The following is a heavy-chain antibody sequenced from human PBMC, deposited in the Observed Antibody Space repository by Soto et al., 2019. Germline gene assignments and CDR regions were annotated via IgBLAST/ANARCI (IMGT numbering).Heavy chain of an antibody. Sequence: QVQLVESGGGVVQPGRSLRLSCVASGFTLNSCGMHWVRQAPGKGLEWVGVISYNGGSQYYADSVKGRFIISRDISKNTLYLEMNSLRGEDTAVYYCAKDPPDYWGQGTLVTVSP. J-gene: IGHJ4*02. CDR3: AKDPPDY. CDR1: GFTLNSCG. V-gene: IGHV3-30*18. CDR2: ISYNGGSQ.